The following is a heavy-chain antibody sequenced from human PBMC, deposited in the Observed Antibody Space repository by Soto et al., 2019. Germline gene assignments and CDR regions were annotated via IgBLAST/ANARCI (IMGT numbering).Heavy chain of an antibody. D-gene: IGHD6-13*01. V-gene: IGHV1-18*01. Sequence: QVQLVQSEAEVKKPGASVKASCQASGYIFTNYGLTWLRQAPGQGLQWMAWISPYDGNTHYAQNLQGRVTVTTDTYTRTAYVELRSLRSDDTAAYFCARGDRAAEAGTTYYFDYWGQGTLVTVSS. CDR1: GYIFTNYG. CDR2: ISPYDGNT. J-gene: IGHJ4*02. CDR3: ARGDRAAEAGTTYYFDY.